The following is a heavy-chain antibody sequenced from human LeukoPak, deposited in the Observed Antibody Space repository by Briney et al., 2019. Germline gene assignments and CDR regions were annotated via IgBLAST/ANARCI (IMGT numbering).Heavy chain of an antibody. Sequence: PGGSLRLSCAASGFTFSSYSMNWVRQAPGKGLEWVSSISSSSSYIYYADSVKGRFTIPRDNAKNSLYLQMNSLRAEDTAVYYCAGAVGATYDAFDIWGQGTMVTVSS. CDR3: AGAVGATYDAFDI. CDR1: GFTFSSYS. V-gene: IGHV3-21*01. D-gene: IGHD1-26*01. J-gene: IGHJ3*02. CDR2: ISSSSSYI.